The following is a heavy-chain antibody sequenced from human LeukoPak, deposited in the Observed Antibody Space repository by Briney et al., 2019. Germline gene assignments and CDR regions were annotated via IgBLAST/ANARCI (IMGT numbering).Heavy chain of an antibody. CDR3: ARGEAIVGSY. D-gene: IGHD1-26*01. CDR2: LSPTSGNT. V-gene: IGHV1-8*01. J-gene: IGHJ4*02. Sequence: ASVKVSCKASGYTFTTYDINWVRQAPGQGLEWLGWLSPTSGNTGYAQKFQGRVTMTRDTSTSTVYMELSSLTSDDTAVYYCARGEAIVGSYWGQGTLDTVSS. CDR1: GYTFTTYD.